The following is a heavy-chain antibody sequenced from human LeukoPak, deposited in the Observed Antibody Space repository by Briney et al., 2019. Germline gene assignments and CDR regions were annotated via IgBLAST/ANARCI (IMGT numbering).Heavy chain of an antibody. CDR2: ISYDGSNK. V-gene: IGHV3-30*18. CDR3: AKDPSSPGDY. J-gene: IGHJ4*02. Sequence: GGSLRLSCAASGFTFSSYGMHWVRQAPGKGLEWVAVISYDGSNKYYADPVKGRFTISRDNSKNTLYLQMNSLRAEDTAVYYCAKDPSSPGDYWGQGTLVTVSS. D-gene: IGHD6-13*01. CDR1: GFTFSSYG.